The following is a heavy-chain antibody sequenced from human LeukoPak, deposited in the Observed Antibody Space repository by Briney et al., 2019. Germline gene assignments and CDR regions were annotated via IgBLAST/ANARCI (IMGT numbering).Heavy chain of an antibody. D-gene: IGHD3-10*01. CDR2: INPNSGGT. J-gene: IGHJ3*02. Sequence: ASVKVSCKASGYSFSHYYMYWVRQAPGQGLEWMGWINPNSGGTKYAQKFQGRVTMTRDTSSRTGHMELSRLRSDDTAVYYCARLFGSGLRGAFDIWGQGTMVTVSS. CDR3: ARLFGSGLRGAFDI. CDR1: GYSFSHYY. V-gene: IGHV1-2*02.